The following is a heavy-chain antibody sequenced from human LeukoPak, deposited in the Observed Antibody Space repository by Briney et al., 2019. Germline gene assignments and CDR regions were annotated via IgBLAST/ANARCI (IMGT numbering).Heavy chain of an antibody. J-gene: IGHJ5*02. CDR3: ARHPIAAAGTNWFDP. CDR2: IYPGDSDT. D-gene: IGHD6-13*01. Sequence: GESLKISCKGSGYSFTSYWISWVRQMPGKGLEWMGIIYPGDSDTRYSPSFQGQVTISADKSISTAYLQWSSLKASDTAMYYCARHPIAAAGTNWFDPWGQGTLVTVSS. CDR1: GYSFTSYW. V-gene: IGHV5-51*01.